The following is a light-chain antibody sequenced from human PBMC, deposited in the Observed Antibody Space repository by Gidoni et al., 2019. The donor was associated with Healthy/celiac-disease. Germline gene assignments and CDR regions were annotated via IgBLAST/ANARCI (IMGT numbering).Light chain of an antibody. CDR2: GAS. V-gene: IGKV3-15*01. Sequence: EIVMTQSPATLSVSPGERATLSCRASQSVSSNLAWYQQKPGQAPRLLIYGASTRATGIPARFSGSGSGTEFTLTISSLQSEDFAVYYCQQYNNWPLTFXHXTKVEIK. CDR3: QQYNNWPLT. CDR1: QSVSSN. J-gene: IGKJ1*01.